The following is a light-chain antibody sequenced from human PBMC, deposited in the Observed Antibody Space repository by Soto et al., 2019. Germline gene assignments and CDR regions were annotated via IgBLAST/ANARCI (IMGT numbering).Light chain of an antibody. CDR1: QSVSSY. Sequence: EIVLTQSPATLSLSPGERATLSCRASQSVSSYLAWYQQKPGQAPRLLIYDASNRATGIPARFSGSGSWTDFTLTISSLEPEDFAVNDCQQRSNWGHTFGGGTKVEIK. J-gene: IGKJ4*01. V-gene: IGKV3-11*01. CDR3: QQRSNWGHT. CDR2: DAS.